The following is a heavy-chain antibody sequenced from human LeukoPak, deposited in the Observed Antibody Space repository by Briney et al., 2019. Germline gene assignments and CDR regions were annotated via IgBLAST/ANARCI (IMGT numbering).Heavy chain of an antibody. CDR1: GGSVSSGSYY. J-gene: IGHJ4*02. Sequence: SETLSLTCTVSGGSVSSGSYYWSWIRQPAGKGLEWIGRISASGNTNYNPSLKSRVTMSVDTSMNLFALKLSSVTAADTAVYYCARQGVATAIDYWGQGTLVTVSS. V-gene: IGHV4-61*02. D-gene: IGHD2-21*02. CDR2: ISASGNT. CDR3: ARQGVATAIDY.